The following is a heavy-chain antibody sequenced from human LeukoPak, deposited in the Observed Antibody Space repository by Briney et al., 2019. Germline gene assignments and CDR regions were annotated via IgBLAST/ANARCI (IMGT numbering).Heavy chain of an antibody. CDR3: ARGVDSSGWSNDY. Sequence: SETLSLTCTVSGGSISRSSYYWGWIRQPPGKGLEWIGSIYYSGSIYYNPSLKSRVTISIDTSKNQFSLKLSSVTAADTAVYYCARGVDSSGWSNDYWGQGILVTVSS. CDR1: GGSISRSSYY. CDR2: IYYSGSI. V-gene: IGHV4-39*07. D-gene: IGHD6-19*01. J-gene: IGHJ4*02.